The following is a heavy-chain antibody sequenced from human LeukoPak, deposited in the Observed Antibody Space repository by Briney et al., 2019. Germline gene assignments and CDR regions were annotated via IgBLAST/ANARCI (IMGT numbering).Heavy chain of an antibody. CDR3: ARLHPYYFDSGSHYVDY. J-gene: IGHJ4*02. Sequence: ASVKVSCKASGYTFSSYHMNWVRQAPGQGLEWMGIINPSGGSTTYAQKFQDRVTMTRDSSTRTVYMELSSLRSEDTAVYYCARLHPYYFDSGSHYVDYWGQGTPVTVSS. CDR1: GYTFSSYH. V-gene: IGHV1-46*01. D-gene: IGHD3-22*01. CDR2: INPSGGST.